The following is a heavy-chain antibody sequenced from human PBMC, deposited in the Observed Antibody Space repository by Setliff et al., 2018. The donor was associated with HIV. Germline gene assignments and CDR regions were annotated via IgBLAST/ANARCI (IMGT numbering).Heavy chain of an antibody. CDR2: IKTRADNYAT. CDR3: TRPQYFYDIGGSDY. V-gene: IGHV3-73*01. J-gene: IGHJ4*02. Sequence: ETLRLSCAASGFTFSGSPIHWVRQASGKGLEWLGRIKTRADNYATAYAASVKGRFTISRDDSMNTAYLQMNSLKIEDTAVYYCTRPQYFYDIGGSDYWGQGTLVTVSS. D-gene: IGHD3-22*01. CDR1: GFTFSGSP.